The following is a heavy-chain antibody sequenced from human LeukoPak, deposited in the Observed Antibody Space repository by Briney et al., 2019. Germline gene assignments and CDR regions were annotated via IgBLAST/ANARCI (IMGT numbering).Heavy chain of an antibody. CDR2: ISGSGTST. Sequence: GGSLRLPCAASGFTFRSYDMSWVRQAPGKGLEWVLAISGSGTSTYYADSVKGRFTISRDNSKNTLYLQMNSLRAEDTAVYYCEGTYYYDSSDDYWGQGTLVTVSS. V-gene: IGHV3-23*01. J-gene: IGHJ4*02. CDR1: GFTFRSYD. D-gene: IGHD3-22*01. CDR3: EGTYYYDSSDDY.